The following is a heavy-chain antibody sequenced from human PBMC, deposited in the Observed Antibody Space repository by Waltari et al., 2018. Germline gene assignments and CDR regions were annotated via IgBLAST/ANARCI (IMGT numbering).Heavy chain of an antibody. Sequence: QVQLQESGPGLVKPSETLSLTCTVSGGSISSHYWSWIRQPPGKGLEWIGYIYYSGSPNYNPALKSRVTISVDTSKNQFSLKLSSVTAADTAVYYCARDGIMEDYYYYGMDVWGQGTTVTVSS. J-gene: IGHJ6*02. V-gene: IGHV4-59*11. CDR2: IYYSGSP. CDR3: ARDGIMEDYYYYGMDV. CDR1: GGSISSHY. D-gene: IGHD3-16*01.